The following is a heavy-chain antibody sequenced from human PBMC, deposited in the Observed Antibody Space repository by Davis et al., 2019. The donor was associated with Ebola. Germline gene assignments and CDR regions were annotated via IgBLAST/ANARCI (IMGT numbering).Heavy chain of an antibody. D-gene: IGHD1-20*01. Sequence: GESLKIPCAASGFTFSRYWMHWVRQAPGKGLVWVSRINSDGSSTSYADSVKGRFTISRDNAKNTLYLQMNSLRAEDTAVYYCAREVTGTTLSYYYYYGMDVWGQGTTVTVSS. CDR3: AREVTGTTLSYYYYYGMDV. CDR2: INSDGSST. J-gene: IGHJ6*02. V-gene: IGHV3-74*01. CDR1: GFTFSRYW.